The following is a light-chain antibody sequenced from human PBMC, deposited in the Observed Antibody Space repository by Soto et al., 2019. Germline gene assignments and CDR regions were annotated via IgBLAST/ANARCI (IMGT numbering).Light chain of an antibody. J-gene: IGLJ1*01. V-gene: IGLV2-8*01. Sequence: QSVLTQPPSASGSPGQSVTISCTGTSSDVGGYNYVSWYQQHPGKAPKVIIFEAYKRPSGVSNRFSGSKSGSTASLTISGLQAEDEADYYCCSNAVGSTYVFGTGTKVTVL. CDR2: EAY. CDR1: SSDVGGYNY. CDR3: CSNAVGSTYV.